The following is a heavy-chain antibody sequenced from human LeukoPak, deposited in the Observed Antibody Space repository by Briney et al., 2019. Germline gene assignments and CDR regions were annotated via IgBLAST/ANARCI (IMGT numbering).Heavy chain of an antibody. V-gene: IGHV4-39*07. CDR2: IYYSGST. CDR1: GGSISGSSYY. J-gene: IGHJ4*02. CDR3: ARDEHGTHDY. D-gene: IGHD1-1*01. Sequence: SETLSLTCTVSGGSISGSSYYWGWIRQPPGKGLEWIGSIYYSGSTYYNPSLKSRVTISVDTSKNQFSLKLSSVTAADTAVYYCARDEHGTHDYWGQGTLVTVSS.